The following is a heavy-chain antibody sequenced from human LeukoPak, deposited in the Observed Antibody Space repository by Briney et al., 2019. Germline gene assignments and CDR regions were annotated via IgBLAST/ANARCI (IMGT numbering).Heavy chain of an antibody. J-gene: IGHJ4*02. V-gene: IGHV4-39*07. CDR2: IYYSGST. Sequence: PSETLSLTCTVSGGSISSSSYYWGWIRQPPGKGLEWIGSIYYSGSTYYNPSLKSRVTISVDTSKNQFSLKLSSVTAADTAVYYCARERMGNYYDSSGPVDYWGQGTLVTVSS. CDR3: ARERMGNYYDSSGPVDY. CDR1: GGSISSSSYY. D-gene: IGHD3-22*01.